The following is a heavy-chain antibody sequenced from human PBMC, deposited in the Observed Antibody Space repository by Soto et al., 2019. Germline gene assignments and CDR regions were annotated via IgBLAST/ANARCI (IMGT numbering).Heavy chain of an antibody. V-gene: IGHV3-74*01. CDR3: VRARSYNYGYWDY. CDR1: GFTFSGYS. D-gene: IGHD3-22*01. CDR2: IKTDGSNT. Sequence: GGSRRLSCAASGFTFSGYSLHWFPRAPGKGLVWVSRIKTDGSNTYYADSVKGRVTSSRDNAKYTLFLQMNSLRAEDTAVYFCVRARSYNYGYWDYWAQGTLVTVSS. J-gene: IGHJ4*02.